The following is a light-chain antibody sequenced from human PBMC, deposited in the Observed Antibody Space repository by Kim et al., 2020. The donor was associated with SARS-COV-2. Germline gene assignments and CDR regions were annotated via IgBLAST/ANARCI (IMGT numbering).Light chain of an antibody. J-gene: IGKJ2*01. CDR3: LQYNSYPYT. CDR2: VAS. CDR1: QAIRNY. V-gene: IGKV1-17*01. Sequence: SASVEDRVTITCRARQAIRNYLGWFQQKPGKAPKRLIYVASNLQSGVPSRFSGSGYGTDFTLTISSLQPEDFATYYCLQYNSYPYTFGQGTKLEI.